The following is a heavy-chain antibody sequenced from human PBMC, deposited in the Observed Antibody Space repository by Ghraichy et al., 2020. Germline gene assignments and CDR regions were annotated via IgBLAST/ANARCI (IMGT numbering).Heavy chain of an antibody. CDR3: ARVMTSYCGGDCYSHYFDF. D-gene: IGHD2-21*02. V-gene: IGHV4-61*01. CDR1: GGSVSSGSHH. Sequence: SETLSLTCTVSGGSVSSGSHHWSWIRQPPGKGLEWIGSIYHTGSTNYNPSLKSRVTISVDTSKNQFSLKLMTVTAADTAVYYCARVMTSYCGGDCYSHYFDFWGQGTLVTASS. J-gene: IGHJ4*02. CDR2: IYHTGST.